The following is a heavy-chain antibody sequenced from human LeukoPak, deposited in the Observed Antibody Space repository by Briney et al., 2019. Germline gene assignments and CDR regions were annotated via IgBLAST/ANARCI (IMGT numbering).Heavy chain of an antibody. CDR2: TYSDSST. CDR3: VRKNRDFNAAFDI. CDR1: GFTVSNNY. Sequence: PGGSLRLSCAASGFTVSNNYMSWVRQAPGKGLEWVSITYSDSSTNYADSVKGRFTISRDTSQNTLSLQMNSPRAEDTAVYYCVRKNRDFNAAFDIWGQGTVVTVSP. D-gene: IGHD2-21*02. J-gene: IGHJ3*02. V-gene: IGHV3-53*01.